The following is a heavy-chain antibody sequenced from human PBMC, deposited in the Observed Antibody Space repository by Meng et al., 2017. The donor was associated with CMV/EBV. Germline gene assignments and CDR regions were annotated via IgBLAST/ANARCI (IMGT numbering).Heavy chain of an antibody. J-gene: IGHJ4*02. CDR1: GFTFRNAW. D-gene: IGHD3-22*01. CDR2: IKSKTDGGTT. CDR3: HMMIVQDY. V-gene: IGHV3-15*01. Sequence: GESLKISCAASGFTFRNAWMSWVRQAPGKGLEWVGRIKSKTDGGTTDYAAPVKGRFTISRDDSKNTLYLQMNSLKTEDTAVYYCHMMIVQDYWGQGTLVTVSS.